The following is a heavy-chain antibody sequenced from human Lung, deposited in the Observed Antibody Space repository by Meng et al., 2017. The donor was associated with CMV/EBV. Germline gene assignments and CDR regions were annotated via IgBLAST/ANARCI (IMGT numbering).Heavy chain of an antibody. CDR2: ISSSGSNI. Sequence: SCAASGFTFSDYYMSWLRQAPGRGLEWVSYISSSGSNIYYADSVKGRFTISRDNAKNSLYLQMNSLRAEDTAVYYCARDSGGKDFDTAMGMDYWGQGTLVTVSS. V-gene: IGHV3-11*04. CDR1: GFTFSDYY. D-gene: IGHD5-18*01. J-gene: IGHJ4*02. CDR3: ARDSGGKDFDTAMGMDY.